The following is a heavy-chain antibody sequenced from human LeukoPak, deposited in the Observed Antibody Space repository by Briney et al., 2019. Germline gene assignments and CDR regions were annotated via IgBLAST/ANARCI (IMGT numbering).Heavy chain of an antibody. V-gene: IGHV3-23*01. D-gene: IGHD2-2*01. CDR1: GFTFSSYA. CDR2: ISGSGGST. CDR3: AAEVPAATAGDY. J-gene: IGHJ4*02. Sequence: PGGSLRLSCAASGFTFSSYAMTWVRQAPGQGLEWVSAISGSGGSTYYADSVKGRFTISRDNSKNTLYLQMNSLRAEDTAVYFCAAEVPAATAGDYWGQGTLVTVSS.